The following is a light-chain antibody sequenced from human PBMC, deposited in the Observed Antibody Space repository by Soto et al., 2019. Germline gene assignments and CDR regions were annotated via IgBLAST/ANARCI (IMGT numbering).Light chain of an antibody. J-gene: IGLJ3*02. V-gene: IGLV2-14*01. CDR1: SRDVGGYTY. Sequence: QSVLPQPASGSGSPGQSITISCTGTSRDVGGYTYVSWYQQHPGKAPQLMIYDVSNRPSGVSNRFSGSKSGNTASLTISGLQAEDEADYYCSSYTSSSPWVFGGGTKLTVL. CDR3: SSYTSSSPWV. CDR2: DVS.